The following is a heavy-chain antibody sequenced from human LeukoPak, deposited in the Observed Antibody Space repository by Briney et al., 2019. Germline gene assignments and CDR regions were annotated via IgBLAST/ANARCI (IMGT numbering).Heavy chain of an antibody. V-gene: IGHV1-2*02. Sequence: GPSVKVSCKASGYTFSDNYLHWVRQAPGQGLEWMGWIIPNSGGTNYAQKFQGRVTMTRDTSISTAYMALSSLKSDDTAVYYCARDLGGSLLVFDYWGQGTLVTVSS. CDR3: ARDLGGSLLVFDY. J-gene: IGHJ4*02. D-gene: IGHD1-26*01. CDR1: GYTFSDNY. CDR2: IIPNSGGT.